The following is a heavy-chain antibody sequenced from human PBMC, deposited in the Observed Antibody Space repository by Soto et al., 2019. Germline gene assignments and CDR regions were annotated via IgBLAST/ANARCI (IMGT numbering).Heavy chain of an antibody. CDR3: ARDSGYYYWDDY. CDR1: GYTFTSYA. CDR2: INAGNGNT. Sequence: ASVKVSCKASGYTFTSYAMHWVLQAPGQRLEWMGWINAGNGNTKYSQKFQGRVTITRDTSASTAYMELSSLRSEDTAVYYCARDSGYYYWDDYWGQGTLVTVSS. V-gene: IGHV1-3*01. D-gene: IGHD3-22*01. J-gene: IGHJ4*02.